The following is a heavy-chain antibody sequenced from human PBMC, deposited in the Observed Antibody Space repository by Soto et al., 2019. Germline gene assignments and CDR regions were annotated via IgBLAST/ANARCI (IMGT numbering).Heavy chain of an antibody. CDR2: ISSSSSYT. CDR1: GFTFSDYY. V-gene: IGHV3-11*06. CDR3: WRVDKDYEHDGSGAWYTSYY. J-gene: IGHJ4*03. D-gene: IGHD3-22*01. Sequence: VGSLSLSCAASGFTFSDYYMSWIRQAPGKGLEWVSYISSSSSYTNYADSVKGRFTISRDNAKNSLYLQMNSLRAEDTAVYYCWRVDKDYEHDGSGAWYTSYYWVKGT.